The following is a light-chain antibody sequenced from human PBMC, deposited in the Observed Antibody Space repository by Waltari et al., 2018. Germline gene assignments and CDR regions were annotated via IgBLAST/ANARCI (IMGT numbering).Light chain of an antibody. CDR2: YDS. V-gene: IGLV3-21*04. CDR3: QVWDANNDPGV. J-gene: IGLJ1*01. Sequence: SYVLTQPPSVSVAPGKTARITCGGNNIETKSLHWYQQKPGQAPLLVISYDSARTSGIPERFSGSNSGNTATLTISRVEAADEADYYCQVWDANNDPGVFGTGTEVTVL. CDR1: NIETKS.